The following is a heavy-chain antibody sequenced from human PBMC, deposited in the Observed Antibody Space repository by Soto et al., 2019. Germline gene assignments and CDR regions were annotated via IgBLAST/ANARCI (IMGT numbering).Heavy chain of an antibody. Sequence: QVQLQEEGPGLVRPSQTLSLTCTVSGGSMSSGGYYWSWIRQHPGKGLEWIGYIYYSGSTYYNPSIKSQITISIDTSKSRFSLKLSSVTAADTAVYYCARASDAPVWFDSWGQGILVTVSS. CDR3: ARASDAPVWFDS. CDR1: GGSMSSGGYY. V-gene: IGHV4-31*01. CDR2: IYYSGST. J-gene: IGHJ5*01.